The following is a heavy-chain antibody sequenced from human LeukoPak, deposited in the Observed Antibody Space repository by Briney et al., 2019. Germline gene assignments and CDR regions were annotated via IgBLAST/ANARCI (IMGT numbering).Heavy chain of an antibody. V-gene: IGHV3-21*01. D-gene: IGHD6-13*01. J-gene: IGHJ3*02. CDR2: ISSSSYI. CDR1: GFTFSSYS. Sequence: GGSLRLSCAASGFTFSSYSMNWVRQAPGKGLEWVSSISSSSYIHYAASVKGRFTISRDNAKNSLYLQMNSLRAEDTAVLYCARSIAAFGIDAFDIWGQGTMVTVSS. CDR3: ARSIAAFGIDAFDI.